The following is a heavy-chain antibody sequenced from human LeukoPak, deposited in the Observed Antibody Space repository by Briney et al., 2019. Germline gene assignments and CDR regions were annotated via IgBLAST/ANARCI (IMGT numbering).Heavy chain of an antibody. Sequence: PGGSLRLSCAASGFTFSSYEMNWVRQAPGKGLEWVLGISGSGGSTYYADSVKGRFTISRDNSKTTLYLQMSSLRAEDTAVYYCAKGRPISWELPPDFDYWGQGTLVTVSS. D-gene: IGHD1-26*01. J-gene: IGHJ4*02. CDR2: ISGSGGST. V-gene: IGHV3-23*01. CDR3: AKGRPISWELPPDFDY. CDR1: GFTFSSYE.